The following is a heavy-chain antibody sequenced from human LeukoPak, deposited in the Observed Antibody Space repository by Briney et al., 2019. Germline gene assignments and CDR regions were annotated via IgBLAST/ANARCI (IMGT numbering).Heavy chain of an antibody. CDR1: GFSFSSYR. J-gene: IGHJ3*02. CDR2: IDSFGSSA. CDR3: ARDSGNYLDAFDI. Sequence: GGSLRLSCAASGFSFSSYRMHWVRQAPGKGLVWVSRIDSFGSSATYADSVKGRFTVSRDNAKNTLYLQMNSLRAEDTAVYYCARDSGNYLDAFDIWGQGTMVTVSS. V-gene: IGHV3-74*03. D-gene: IGHD1-7*01.